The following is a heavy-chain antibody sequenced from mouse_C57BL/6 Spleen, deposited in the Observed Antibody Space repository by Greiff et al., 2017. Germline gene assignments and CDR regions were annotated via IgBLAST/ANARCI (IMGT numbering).Heavy chain of an antibody. D-gene: IGHD2-10*01. CDR2: ISYDGSN. V-gene: IGHV3-6*01. CDR3: AREVLSLLWGYAMDY. J-gene: IGHJ4*01. CDR1: GYSITSGYY. Sequence: EVKLMESGPGLVKPSQSLSLTCSVTGYSITSGYYWNWIRQFPGNKLEWMGYISYDGSNNYNTSLKNRISITRDTSKNQFFLKLNSVTTEDTATYYCAREVLSLLWGYAMDYWGQGTSVTVSS.